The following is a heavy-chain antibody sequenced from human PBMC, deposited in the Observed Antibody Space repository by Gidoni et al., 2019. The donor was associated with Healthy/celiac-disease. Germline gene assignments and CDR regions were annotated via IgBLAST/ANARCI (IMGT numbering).Heavy chain of an antibody. V-gene: IGHV3-15*01. D-gene: IGHD5-18*01. J-gene: IGHJ4*02. CDR3: TTEEWWDTAMVTDDY. Sequence: EVQLVESGGGLVKPGGSLRLSCAASGFTFSTAWMSWVRQAPGKGLEWVGRIKSKTDGGTTDYAAPVKGRFTISRDDSKNTLYLQMNSLKTEDTAVYYCTTEEWWDTAMVTDDYWGQGTLVTVSS. CDR1: GFTFSTAW. CDR2: IKSKTDGGTT.